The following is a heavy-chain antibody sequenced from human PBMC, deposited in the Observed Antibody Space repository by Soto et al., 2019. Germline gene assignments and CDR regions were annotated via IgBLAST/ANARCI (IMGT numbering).Heavy chain of an antibody. V-gene: IGHV1-8*01. CDR3: AIYDILTYDAFDI. J-gene: IGHJ3*02. CDR1: GYTFTSYD. Sequence: EASVKVSCKASGYTFTSYDINWVRQATGQGLEWMGWMNPNSGNTGYAQKFQGRVTMTRNTSISTAYVELSSLRSEDTAVYYCAIYDILTYDAFDIWSQGTMVTVSS. CDR2: MNPNSGNT. D-gene: IGHD3-9*01.